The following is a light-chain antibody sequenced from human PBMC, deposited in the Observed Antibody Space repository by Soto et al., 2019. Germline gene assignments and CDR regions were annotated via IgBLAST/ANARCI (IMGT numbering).Light chain of an antibody. CDR1: QSVFYSSNNLNY. J-gene: IGKJ4*01. Sequence: DIVMTQSPDSLAVSLGDRATINCKSSQSVFYSSNNLNYVAWYQQKPGQPPKLLIYWASARESGVPDRFSDSGSGTEFTLTISSLQAVDVAVYFCQQYYTTPLSFGGGTKVVIK. CDR3: QQYYTTPLS. CDR2: WAS. V-gene: IGKV4-1*01.